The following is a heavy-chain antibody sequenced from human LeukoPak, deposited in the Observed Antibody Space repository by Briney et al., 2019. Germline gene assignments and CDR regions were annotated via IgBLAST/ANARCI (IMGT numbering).Heavy chain of an antibody. J-gene: IGHJ6*02. Sequence: GGSLRLSCAASGFTFSDYYISWIRQAPGKGLEWVSYISSSSSYTNYADSVKGRFTISRDNAKNSLYLQMNSLRAEDTAVYYCARDSRYYYDSSGSFHYGMDVWGQGTTVTVSS. V-gene: IGHV3-11*05. CDR3: ARDSRYYYDSSGSFHYGMDV. D-gene: IGHD3-22*01. CDR1: GFTFSDYY. CDR2: ISSSSSYT.